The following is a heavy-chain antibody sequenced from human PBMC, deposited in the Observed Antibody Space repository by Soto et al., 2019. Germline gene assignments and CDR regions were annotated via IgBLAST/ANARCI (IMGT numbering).Heavy chain of an antibody. J-gene: IGHJ6*02. V-gene: IGHV1-69*13. CDR1: GGTFSSYA. CDR2: IIPIFGTA. Sequence: SVKVSCKASGGTFSSYAISWVLQAPGQGLEWMGGIIPIFGTANYAQKFQGRVTITADESTSTAYMELSSLRSEDTAVYYCARGPRGPRYDSSGYYYGMDVWGQGTTVTVSS. D-gene: IGHD3-22*01. CDR3: ARGPRGPRYDSSGYYYGMDV.